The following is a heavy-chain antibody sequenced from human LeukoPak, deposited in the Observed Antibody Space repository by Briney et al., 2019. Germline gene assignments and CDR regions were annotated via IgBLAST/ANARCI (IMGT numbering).Heavy chain of an antibody. CDR2: IKPDGSEK. Sequence: HTGGSLRLSCVASGFTFSSHHMNWVRQTPGKGLESVATIKPDGSEKYCVDSVKGRFTISRDNAKSSLYLQMNSLRAEDTGVYFCARMSSYCDYWGQGTLVTVSS. V-gene: IGHV3-7*01. J-gene: IGHJ4*02. CDR3: ARMSSYCDY. D-gene: IGHD2-2*01. CDR1: GFTFSSHH.